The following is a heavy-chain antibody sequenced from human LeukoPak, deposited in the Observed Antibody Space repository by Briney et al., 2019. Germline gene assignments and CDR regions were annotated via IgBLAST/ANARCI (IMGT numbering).Heavy chain of an antibody. J-gene: IGHJ4*02. D-gene: IGHD4-11*01. CDR3: ARGYDYSNYGAPSDY. CDR1: GGSISSGSYY. V-gene: IGHV4-61*02. CDR2: IYTSGST. Sequence: SETLSLTCTVSGGSISSGSYYWSWIRQPAGKGRGWIGRIYTSGSTNYNPSLKSRVIISVDTSKNQFSLKLSSVTAPDTAVYYCARGYDYSNYGAPSDYWGQGTLVTVSS.